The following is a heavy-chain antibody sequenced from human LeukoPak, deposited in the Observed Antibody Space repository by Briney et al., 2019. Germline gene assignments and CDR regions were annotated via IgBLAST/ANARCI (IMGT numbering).Heavy chain of an antibody. CDR1: GYTFTGYY. J-gene: IGHJ6*03. V-gene: IGHV1-2*02. D-gene: IGHD6-19*01. CDR2: INPNSGGT. CDR3: ARGHSRVAGSVIDYYYYMDV. Sequence: GASVKVSCKASGYTFTGYYMHWVRQAPGQGLEWMGWINPNSGGTNYAQKFQGRVTMTRDTSISTAYMELSRLRSDDTAVYYCARGHSRVAGSVIDYYYYMDVWGKGTTVTVSS.